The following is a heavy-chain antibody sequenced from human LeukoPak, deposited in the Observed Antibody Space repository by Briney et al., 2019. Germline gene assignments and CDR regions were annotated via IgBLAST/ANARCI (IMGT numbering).Heavy chain of an antibody. D-gene: IGHD2-2*01. CDR1: GYTFTSYA. CDR3: ARAPEYCSSTSCYDGYFDY. Sequence: ASVKVSCKASGYTFTSYAMNWVRQAPGQGLEWMGWINTNTGNPTCAQGFTGRFVFSLDTSVSTAYLQICSLKAEDTAVYYCARAPEYCSSTSCYDGYFDYWGQGTLVTVSS. J-gene: IGHJ4*02. V-gene: IGHV7-4-1*01. CDR2: INTNTGNP.